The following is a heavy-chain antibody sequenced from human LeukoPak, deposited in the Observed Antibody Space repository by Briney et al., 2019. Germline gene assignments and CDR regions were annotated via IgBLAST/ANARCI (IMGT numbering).Heavy chain of an antibody. V-gene: IGHV3-7*03. CDR2: IKQDGSEK. Sequence: GGSLRLSCAASGFTFSSYWMSWVRQAPGKGLEWVANIKQDGSEKYYVDSVKGRFTISRDNAKNSLYLQVNSLRAEDTAVYYCAKDPYYGSGSLNWFDPWGQGTLVTVSS. D-gene: IGHD3-10*01. CDR3: AKDPYYGSGSLNWFDP. CDR1: GFTFSSYW. J-gene: IGHJ5*02.